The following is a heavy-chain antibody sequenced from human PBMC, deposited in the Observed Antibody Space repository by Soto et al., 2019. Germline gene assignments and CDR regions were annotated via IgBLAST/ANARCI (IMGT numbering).Heavy chain of an antibody. CDR3: ARDSSGRQYYGMDV. V-gene: IGHV3-48*02. CDR2: ITTTSSTM. Sequence: GGSLRLSCTPSGFIFSDYSMNWVRQAPGKGLEWISYITTTSSTMYYADSVKGRFTISRDNAKNSLDLQMNSLRDEDTAVYYCARDSSGRQYYGMDVWGQGTTVTVSS. J-gene: IGHJ6*02. D-gene: IGHD3-22*01. CDR1: GFIFSDYS.